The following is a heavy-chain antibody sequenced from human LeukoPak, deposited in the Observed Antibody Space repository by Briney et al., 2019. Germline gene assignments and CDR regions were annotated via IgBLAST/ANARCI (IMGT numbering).Heavy chain of an antibody. CDR2: IYPDDSDT. Sequence: GESLKISWKGSGYSFTSYWIGWVRQMPGKGLEWMGIIYPDDSDTRYSPSFQGQVTISADKSISTAYLQSSSLKASDTAMYYCAGVVVAYDAFDIWGQGTMVTVSS. D-gene: IGHD3-22*01. J-gene: IGHJ3*02. CDR1: GYSFTSYW. V-gene: IGHV5-51*01. CDR3: AGVVVAYDAFDI.